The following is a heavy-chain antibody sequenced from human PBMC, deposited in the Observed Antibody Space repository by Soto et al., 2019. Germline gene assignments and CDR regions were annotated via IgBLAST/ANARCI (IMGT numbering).Heavy chain of an antibody. CDR3: ARLSNYEINWFDP. Sequence: SETLSLTCTVSSGSISSRSYCWGWIRQPPGKGLEWIGNLCYSGSTYYNPSLKSRVTISVDTSKNQFSLRLSSVTAADTAVYYCARLSNYEINWFDPWGQGTLVTVSS. D-gene: IGHD4-4*01. CDR1: SGSISSRSYC. CDR2: LCYSGST. V-gene: IGHV4-39*01. J-gene: IGHJ5*02.